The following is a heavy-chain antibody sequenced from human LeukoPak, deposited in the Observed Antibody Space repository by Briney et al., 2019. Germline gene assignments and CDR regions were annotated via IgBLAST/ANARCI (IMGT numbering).Heavy chain of an antibody. D-gene: IGHD3-16*01. CDR2: IYHTGST. Sequence: SETLSLTCTVSGGSINTGGYYWSWLRQPPGKGLEWIGYIYHTGSTYYNPSLKSRVTISIDRSKNQFSLKLNSVTVADTAVYYCAREGAQTSFDYWGRGTLVTVSS. CDR1: GGSINTGGYY. CDR3: AREGAQTSFDY. V-gene: IGHV4-30-2*01. J-gene: IGHJ4*02.